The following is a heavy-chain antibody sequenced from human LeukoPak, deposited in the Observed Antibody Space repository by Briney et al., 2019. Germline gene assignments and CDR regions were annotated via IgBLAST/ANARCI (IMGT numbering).Heavy chain of an antibody. CDR3: AEDSEGGTYFFDYMDV. J-gene: IGHJ6*03. V-gene: IGHV3-9*01. CDR1: GFTFDDYA. Sequence: GGSLRLSCAASGFTFDDYAMHWVRQAPGKGLQWVASISWNSRVTGYAASVKGRFTISRDNVRNSLYLQMNSLRRDDTAFYYCAEDSEGGTYFFDYMDVWGKGTTVTVS. D-gene: IGHD3-3*01. CDR2: ISWNSRVT.